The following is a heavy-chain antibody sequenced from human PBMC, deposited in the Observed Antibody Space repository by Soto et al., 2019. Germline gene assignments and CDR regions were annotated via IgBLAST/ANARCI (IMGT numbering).Heavy chain of an antibody. D-gene: IGHD3-10*01. Sequence: GVSLRVSCAASGFTFGSYSMNWVRQAPGKRLEWVSYISSSSSTIYYADSVKGRFTISRDNAKNSLYLQMNSLRDEDTAVYYCARDLGRLLWFGELWEFGYWGHRTLVTVSS. CDR1: GFTFGSYS. J-gene: IGHJ4*01. V-gene: IGHV3-48*02. CDR2: ISSSSSTI. CDR3: ARDLGRLLWFGELWEFGY.